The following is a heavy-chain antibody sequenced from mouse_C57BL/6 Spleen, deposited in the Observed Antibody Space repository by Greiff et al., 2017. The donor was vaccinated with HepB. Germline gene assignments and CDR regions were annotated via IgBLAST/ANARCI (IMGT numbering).Heavy chain of an antibody. CDR2: IYPGDGDT. V-gene: IGHV1-80*01. Sequence: QVQLQQSGAELVKPGASVKISCKASGYAFSSYWMNWVKQRPGKGLEWIGQIYPGDGDTNYNGKFKGKATLTADKSSSTAYMQLSSLTSEDSAVYFCARNDYDGSSDVGYAMDYWGQGTSVTVSS. J-gene: IGHJ4*01. CDR3: ARNDYDGSSDVGYAMDY. CDR1: GYAFSSYW. D-gene: IGHD1-1*01.